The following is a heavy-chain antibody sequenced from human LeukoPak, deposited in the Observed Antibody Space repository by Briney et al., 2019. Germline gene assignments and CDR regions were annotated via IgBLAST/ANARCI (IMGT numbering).Heavy chain of an antibody. Sequence: PSETLSLTCAVYGGSFSGYYWSWIRQPPGKGLEWIGEINHSGSTNYNPSLKSRVTISVDTSKNQFSLKLSSVTAADTAVYYCARELDSYRLGYFDYWGQGTLVTVSS. CDR2: INHSGST. CDR3: ARELDSYRLGYFDY. D-gene: IGHD2-21*01. CDR1: GGSFSGYY. J-gene: IGHJ4*02. V-gene: IGHV4-34*01.